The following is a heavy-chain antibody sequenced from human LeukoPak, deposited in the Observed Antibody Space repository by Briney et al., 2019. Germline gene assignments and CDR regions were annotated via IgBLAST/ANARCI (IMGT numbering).Heavy chain of an antibody. V-gene: IGHV3-7*01. CDR2: INQDGSER. D-gene: IGHD2-2*01. J-gene: IGHJ4*02. Sequence: GGSLRLSCAASGFTFTKYWMTWGRQDPGKGLEWVANINQDGSERFYVDSVKGRFTISRDNAKNSLYLQRNSLGAEDTAVYYCARGLDCRSTSCYLDTWGQGTLVTVSS. CDR3: ARGLDCRSTSCYLDT. CDR1: GFTFTKYW.